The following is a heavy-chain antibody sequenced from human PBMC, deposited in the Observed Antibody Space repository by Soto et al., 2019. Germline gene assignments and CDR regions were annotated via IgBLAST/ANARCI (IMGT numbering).Heavy chain of an antibody. CDR2: IFYTGTT. CDR3: ARGISIPVADY. Sequence: PSETLSLTCTVSSGSISTYYWSWIRQPPGKGLEWIGFIFYTGTTNYNPSLKSRVTISVDTSNNQFSLKLNSVTAADTAVYYCARGISIPVADYWGQGTLVTVSS. CDR1: SGSISTYY. J-gene: IGHJ4*02. V-gene: IGHV4-59*01. D-gene: IGHD6-19*01.